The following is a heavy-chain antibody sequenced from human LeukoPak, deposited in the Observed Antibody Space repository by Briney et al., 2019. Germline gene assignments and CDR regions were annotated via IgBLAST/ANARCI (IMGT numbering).Heavy chain of an antibody. CDR2: IYPGDFDT. V-gene: IGHV5-51*01. D-gene: IGHD6-19*01. CDR3: ARRSYSSGWYHFDY. J-gene: IGHJ4*02. Sequence: GESLKISCKGSGYIFTNYWVGWVRQMPGKGLEWMGIIYPGDFDTRYSPSFQGQVTISADKSISTAYLQWSSLKASDTAMYYCARRSYSSGWYHFDYWGQGTLVTVSS. CDR1: GYIFTNYW.